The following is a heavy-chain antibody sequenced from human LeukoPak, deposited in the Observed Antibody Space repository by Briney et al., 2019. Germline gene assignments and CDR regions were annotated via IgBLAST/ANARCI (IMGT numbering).Heavy chain of an antibody. J-gene: IGHJ4*02. D-gene: IGHD3-22*01. CDR3: ATRYFYIGSRYYYGYFFGY. CDR1: GFIVSESY. Sequence: PGGSLRLSCAASGFIVSESYMGWVRQAPGKGLEWVSVIYKDGSPHYADSAKGRFTISRDSSKNALYLQMNSLRAEDTAVYYCATRYFYIGSRYYYGYFFGYWGQGTLVTVSS. V-gene: IGHV3-53*01. CDR2: IYKDGSP.